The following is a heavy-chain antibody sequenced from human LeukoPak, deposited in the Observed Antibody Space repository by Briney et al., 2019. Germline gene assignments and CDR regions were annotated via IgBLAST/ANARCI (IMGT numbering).Heavy chain of an antibody. CDR3: ARDQRYCGGDCYDAFDI. Sequence: ASVKVSCKASGYTFTNYDMSWVRQAPGQGLEWMGWINTNTGNPTYAQGFTGRFVFSLDTSVSTAYLQISSLKAEDTAVYYCARDQRYCGGDCYDAFDIWGQGTMVTVSS. D-gene: IGHD2-21*02. J-gene: IGHJ3*02. V-gene: IGHV7-4-1*02. CDR1: GYTFTNYD. CDR2: INTNTGNP.